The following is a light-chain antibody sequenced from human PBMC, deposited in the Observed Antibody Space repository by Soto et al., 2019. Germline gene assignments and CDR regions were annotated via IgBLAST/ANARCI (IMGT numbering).Light chain of an antibody. Sequence: DIQMTQSPSSLSASVGDRVTITCRASQGISDYLAWYQQKPGKVPRLLIYDASTLQSGVSSRFRGRGSGTDFTLTVSSLQPEDVATSYCQKYNSAPWTFGQGTKVEIK. V-gene: IGKV1-27*01. CDR1: QGISDY. CDR3: QKYNSAPWT. J-gene: IGKJ1*01. CDR2: DAS.